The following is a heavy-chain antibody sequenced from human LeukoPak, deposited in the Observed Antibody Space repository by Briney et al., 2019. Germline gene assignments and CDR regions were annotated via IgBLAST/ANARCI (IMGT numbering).Heavy chain of an antibody. CDR3: ARESRGYSYGYIYYYYMDV. J-gene: IGHJ6*03. CDR1: GGSISSYY. D-gene: IGHD5-18*01. V-gene: IGHV4-4*07. Sequence: SETLSLTCTVSGGSISSYYWSWIRQPAGKGLEWIGRIYTSGSTNYNPSLKSRVTISVDTSKNQFSLKLSSVTAADTAVYYCARESRGYSYGYIYYYYMDVWGKGTTVTVSS. CDR2: IYTSGST.